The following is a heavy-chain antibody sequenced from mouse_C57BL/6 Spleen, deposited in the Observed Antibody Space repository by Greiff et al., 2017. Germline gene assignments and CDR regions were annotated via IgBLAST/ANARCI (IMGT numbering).Heavy chain of an antibody. J-gene: IGHJ3*01. CDR3: ARGAYSPD. CDR2: IYPGSGST. Sequence: QVQLQQPGAELVKPGASVKMSCTASGYTFTSYWITWVKQRPGQVLEWIGDIYPGSGSTNYNEKFKSKATLTVDTSTSTAYLQLSSLTSEDSAVYCCARGAYSPDWGQGTLVTVSA. V-gene: IGHV1-55*01. CDR1: GYTFTSYW. D-gene: IGHD2-10*01.